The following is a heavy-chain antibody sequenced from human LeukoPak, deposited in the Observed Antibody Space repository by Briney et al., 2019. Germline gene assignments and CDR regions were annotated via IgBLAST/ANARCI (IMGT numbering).Heavy chain of an antibody. V-gene: IGHV3-21*01. J-gene: IGHJ4*02. D-gene: IGHD2-15*01. CDR2: ISSSSYI. Sequence: PGGSLRLSCAASGFTFSSYSMNWVRQAPGKGLEWVSSISSSSYIYYADSVKGRFTISRDNAKNSLYLQMNSLRAEDTAVYYCARVVVVAATPLVDYWGQGTLVTVSS. CDR1: GFTFSSYS. CDR3: ARVVVVAATPLVDY.